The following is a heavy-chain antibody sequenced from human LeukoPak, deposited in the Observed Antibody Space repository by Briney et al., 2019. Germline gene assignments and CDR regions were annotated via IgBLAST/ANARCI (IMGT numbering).Heavy chain of an antibody. Sequence: GESLKISFKGSGYRFTSYWIGWVRQMPGKGLEWMGIIYPGDSDTRYSPSFQGQVTISADKSISTAYLQWSSLKASDTAMYYCARRAYCGGDCYGVFFDYWGQGTLVTVSS. V-gene: IGHV5-51*01. J-gene: IGHJ4*02. CDR2: IYPGDSDT. CDR3: ARRAYCGGDCYGVFFDY. D-gene: IGHD2-21*02. CDR1: GYRFTSYW.